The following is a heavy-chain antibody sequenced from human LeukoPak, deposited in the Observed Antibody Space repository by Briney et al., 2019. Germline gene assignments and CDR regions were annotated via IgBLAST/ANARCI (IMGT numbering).Heavy chain of an antibody. V-gene: IGHV1-8*01. CDR2: TNPNSGNT. D-gene: IGHD5-18*01. CDR3: ARGKREGSYGRFDP. J-gene: IGHJ5*02. CDR1: GYTFTSYD. Sequence: ASVKVSCKASGYTFTSYDSNWVRQATGQGLEGMGWTNPNSGNTGYAQKFQATLTIPTHTSISTPYMELSSLRSEDTAVYYCARGKREGSYGRFDPWGQGTLVTVSS.